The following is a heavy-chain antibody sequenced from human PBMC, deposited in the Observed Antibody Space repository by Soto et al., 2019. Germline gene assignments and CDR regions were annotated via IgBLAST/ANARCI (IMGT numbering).Heavy chain of an antibody. D-gene: IGHD3-22*01. V-gene: IGHV1-69*13. CDR2: IIPIFGTA. Sequence: SVKVSCKASGGTFSSYAISWVRQAPGQGLEWMGGIIPIFGTANYAQKFQGRVTITADESTSTAYMELSSLRSEDTAVYYCARYYYDSSGYYKGEDYYYGMDVWGQGTTVTVSS. CDR3: ARYYYDSSGYYKGEDYYYGMDV. J-gene: IGHJ6*02. CDR1: GGTFSSYA.